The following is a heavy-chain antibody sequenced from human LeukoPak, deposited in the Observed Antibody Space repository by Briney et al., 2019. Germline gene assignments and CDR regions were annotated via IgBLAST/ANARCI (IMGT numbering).Heavy chain of an antibody. CDR1: GGSFSGYY. CDR2: INHSGST. V-gene: IGHV4-34*01. Sequence: SETLSLTCAVYGGSFSGYYWSWIRQPPGKGLEWIGEINHSGSTNYNPSLKSRVTISVDTSKNQFSLKLSSVTAADTAVYYCARDSCSGGSCYPLNWFDPWGQGTLVTVSS. CDR3: ARDSCSGGSCYPLNWFDP. D-gene: IGHD2-15*01. J-gene: IGHJ5*02.